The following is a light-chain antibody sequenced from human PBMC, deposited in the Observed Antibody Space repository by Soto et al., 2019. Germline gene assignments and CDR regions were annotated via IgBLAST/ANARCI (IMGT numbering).Light chain of an antibody. CDR3: KSYTSRSTYV. V-gene: IGLV2-14*03. Sequence: TQTESVSGTPGPSITILCTGASSDVGGYNSVSWYQHHPGKAPKLMIYDVSNRSSGVSSRFSGSKSDNTASLTISGLQAEDEADYYCKSYTSRSTYVFGTGT. J-gene: IGLJ1*01. CDR1: SSDVGGYNS. CDR2: DVS.